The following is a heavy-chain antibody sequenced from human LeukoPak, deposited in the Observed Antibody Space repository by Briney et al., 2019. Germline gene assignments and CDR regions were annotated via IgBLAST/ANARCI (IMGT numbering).Heavy chain of an antibody. Sequence: GRSLRLSCAASGFTFSSYGMHWVRQAPVKGLEWVAIIWYDGSNKYYAESVKGRFTISRDNSKNTLYLQTNSLRAEDTAVYYCARGGNLLRYAFDIWGQGTMVTVSS. J-gene: IGHJ3*02. CDR2: IWYDGSNK. CDR3: ARGGNLLRYAFDI. CDR1: GFTFSSYG. V-gene: IGHV3-33*01. D-gene: IGHD2-15*01.